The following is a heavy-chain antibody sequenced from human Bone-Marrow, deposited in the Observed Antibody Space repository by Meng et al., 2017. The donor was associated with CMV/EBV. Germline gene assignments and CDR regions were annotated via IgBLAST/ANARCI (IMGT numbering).Heavy chain of an antibody. V-gene: IGHV3-21*01. CDR1: GFTFSSYG. CDR3: ARGYCSSTSCYFWVDV. CDR2: ISSSSSYI. D-gene: IGHD2-2*01. J-gene: IGHJ6*02. Sequence: GESLKISCAASGFTFSSYGMNWVRQAPGKGLEWVSSISSSSSYIYYADSVKGRFTISRDNAKNSLYLQMNSLRAEDTAVYYCARGYCSSTSCYFWVDVWGQGTTVTVSS.